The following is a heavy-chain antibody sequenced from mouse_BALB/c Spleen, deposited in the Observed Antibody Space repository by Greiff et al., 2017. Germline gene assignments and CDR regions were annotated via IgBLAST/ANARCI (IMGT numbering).Heavy chain of an antibody. Sequence: EVQLHQSGPELVKPGASVKMSCKASGYTFTSYVMHWVKQKPGQGLEWIGYINPYNDGTKYNEKFKGKATLTSDKSSSTAYMELSSLTSEDSAVYYCATELGLGAMDYWGQGTSVTVSS. V-gene: IGHV1-14*01. CDR3: ATELGLGAMDY. D-gene: IGHD4-1*01. CDR2: INPYNDGT. CDR1: GYTFTSYV. J-gene: IGHJ4*01.